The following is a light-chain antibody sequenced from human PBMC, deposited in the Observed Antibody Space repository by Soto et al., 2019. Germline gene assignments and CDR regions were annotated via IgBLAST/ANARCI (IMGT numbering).Light chain of an antibody. CDR1: SSKSAPDYD. Sequence: SVLAQPPSVTGDRGERHTSSCTGSSSKSAPDYDVPCYPHLPCTAPKLLIYATTNRPSGLPHRFSASNSGTSASLAITRLQAYHEAYYSSQSYESTSLSGLVFRSGTKVT. CDR3: QSYESTSLSGLV. J-gene: IGLJ1*01. V-gene: IGLV1-40*01. CDR2: ATT.